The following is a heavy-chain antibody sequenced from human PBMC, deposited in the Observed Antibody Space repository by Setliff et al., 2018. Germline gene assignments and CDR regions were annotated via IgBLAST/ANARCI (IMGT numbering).Heavy chain of an antibody. CDR2: IKQGGSEK. D-gene: IGHD3-3*01. Sequence: GGSLRLSCAASGFTFSSYWMSWVRQAPGKGLEWVANIKQGGSEKYYVDSVKGRFTISRDNAKNSLYLQMNSLRAEDTAVYYCARGTFSDFWSGDYYDYWGQGTLVTVSS. J-gene: IGHJ4*02. CDR3: ARGTFSDFWSGDYYDY. V-gene: IGHV3-7*04. CDR1: GFTFSSYW.